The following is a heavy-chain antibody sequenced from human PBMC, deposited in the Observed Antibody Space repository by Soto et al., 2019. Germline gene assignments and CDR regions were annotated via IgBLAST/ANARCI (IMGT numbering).Heavy chain of an antibody. CDR1: GFTFSSYA. D-gene: IGHD5-18*01. Sequence: PGGSLRLSCAASGFTFSSYAMSWVRQAPGKGLEWVSAISGSGGSTYYADSVKGRFTISRDNSKNTLYLQMNSLRAEDTAVYYCAKDTSRAQLWLSIVWDYWGQGTLVTVSS. V-gene: IGHV3-23*01. J-gene: IGHJ4*02. CDR2: ISGSGGST. CDR3: AKDTSRAQLWLSIVWDY.